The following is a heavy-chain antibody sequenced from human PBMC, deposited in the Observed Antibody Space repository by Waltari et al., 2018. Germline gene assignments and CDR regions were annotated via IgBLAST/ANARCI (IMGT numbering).Heavy chain of an antibody. CDR2: IYYSGST. CDR3: ARVDYGDGYFDY. Sequence: QVQLQESGPGLVKPSETLSLTCTVSGGSISSYYWSWIRQPPGKGLEWIGYIYYSGSTNYNPSLKSRVTISVDTTKNQFSLKLSSVTAADTAVYYCARVDYGDGYFDYWGQGTLVTVSS. CDR1: GGSISSYY. V-gene: IGHV4-59*01. J-gene: IGHJ4*02. D-gene: IGHD4-17*01.